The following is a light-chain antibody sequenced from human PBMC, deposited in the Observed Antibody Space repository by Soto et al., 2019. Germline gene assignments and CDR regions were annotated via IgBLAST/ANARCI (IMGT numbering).Light chain of an antibody. CDR3: QQYNNWPRT. CDR1: QTISTY. J-gene: IGKJ1*01. Sequence: DIQMTQSPSSLSASLGDRVTITCRASQTISTYLNWYQHKPGTAPKLLIYGASSLQSGVPSRFSGIGSGTDFTLTISSLQSEDFAVYYCQQYNNWPRTFGQGTKVDIK. CDR2: GAS. V-gene: IGKV1-39*01.